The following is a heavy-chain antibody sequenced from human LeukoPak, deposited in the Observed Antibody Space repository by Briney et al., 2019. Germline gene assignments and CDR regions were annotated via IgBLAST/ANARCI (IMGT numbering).Heavy chain of an antibody. J-gene: IGHJ4*02. D-gene: IGHD4/OR15-4a*01. Sequence: TLSLTCSVSGGSVSNYYWSWIRQPPGKALEWLALIYWDDDKRYSPSLKSRLTITKDTSKNQVDLTMTNMEPVDTATYYCAHRANRRPLDYWGQGTLVTVSS. CDR2: IYWDDDK. CDR1: GGSVSNYYW. CDR3: AHRANRRPLDY. V-gene: IGHV2-5*08.